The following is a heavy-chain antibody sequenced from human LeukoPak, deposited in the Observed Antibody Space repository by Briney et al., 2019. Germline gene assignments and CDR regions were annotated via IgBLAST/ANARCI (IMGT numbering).Heavy chain of an antibody. CDR2: IYYSGST. J-gene: IGHJ4*02. D-gene: IGHD6-19*01. CDR1: GGSFSGYY. V-gene: IGHV4-59*01. CDR3: ARASSSSGWYFDY. Sequence: PSETLSLTCAVYGGSFSGYYWSWIRQPPGKGLEWIGYIYYSGSTNYNPSLKSRVTISVDTSKNQFSLKLSSVTAADTAVYYCARASSSSGWYFDYWGQGTLVTVSS.